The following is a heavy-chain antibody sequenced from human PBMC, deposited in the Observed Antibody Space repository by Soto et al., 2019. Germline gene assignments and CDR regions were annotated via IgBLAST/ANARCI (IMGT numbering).Heavy chain of an antibody. J-gene: IGHJ4*02. Sequence: EVQLVESGGGMVQPGGSLRVSCAASGFTLSSYSMHWVRQAPGKGLEWVSYISGSGGTIYYADSVKGRFTISRDNAKNSLSVQMNSLRDEDTAVYFCARETGLRSSGWSYYFDFWGPGTRVPVSS. CDR3: ARETGLRSSGWSYYFDF. CDR2: ISGSGGTI. V-gene: IGHV3-48*02. CDR1: GFTLSSYS. D-gene: IGHD6-19*01.